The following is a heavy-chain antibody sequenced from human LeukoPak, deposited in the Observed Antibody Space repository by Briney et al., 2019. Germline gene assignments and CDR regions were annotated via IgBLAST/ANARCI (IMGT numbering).Heavy chain of an antibody. Sequence: GGSLRLSCAASAFTIDDYAMHWVRQAPGKGLEWVSSISWNSGSIDYADSVKGRFTISRDNAKNSLYLQMNSLRAEDTAVYYCARDLTVPTSMDVWGKGTTVTVSS. D-gene: IGHD2-2*01. J-gene: IGHJ6*04. V-gene: IGHV3-9*01. CDR1: AFTIDDYA. CDR2: ISWNSGSI. CDR3: ARDLTVPTSMDV.